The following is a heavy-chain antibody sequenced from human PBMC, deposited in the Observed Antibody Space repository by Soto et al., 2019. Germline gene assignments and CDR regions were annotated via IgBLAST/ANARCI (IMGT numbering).Heavy chain of an antibody. J-gene: IGHJ6*03. CDR1: GDSISSYY. D-gene: IGHD7-27*01. CDR3: ARQTGYYYYMDV. V-gene: IGHV4-59*08. CDR2: IHYSGST. Sequence: PSETLSLTCTVSGDSISSYYWSWIRQPPGKGLEWIGYIHYSGSTNYNPSLKSRVTISVDTSKNQFSLKLSSVTAADTAVYYCARQTGYYYYMDVWGKGTTVTVSS.